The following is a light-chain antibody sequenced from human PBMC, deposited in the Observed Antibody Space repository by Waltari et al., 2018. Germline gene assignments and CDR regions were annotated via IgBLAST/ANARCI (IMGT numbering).Light chain of an antibody. V-gene: IGLV3-19*01. CDR1: SLSTYN. Sequence: SSELTQDPAVSVALGQTVRTTCKVTSLSTYNATWYRQKPGQAPLLVMYGKNNRPSGIPDRFSGSYSGDTASLTITGAQAEDEADYYCNSRDSNGNPFVFGPATKVTVL. CDR2: GKN. CDR3: NSRDSNGNPFV. J-gene: IGLJ1*01.